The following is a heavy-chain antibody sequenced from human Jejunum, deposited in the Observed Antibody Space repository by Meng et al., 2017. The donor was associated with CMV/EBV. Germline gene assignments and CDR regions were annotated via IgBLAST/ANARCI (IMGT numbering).Heavy chain of an antibody. J-gene: IGHJ3*02. CDR2: IGTSGGTM. D-gene: IGHD2-2*02. Sequence: FSSYEMNWVRQAPGKGLEWVAYIGTSGGTMSYADSVKGRFTISRDNTKNSLYLQVDSLRAEDTAVYYCARDDCSSTSCYSKNVFDIWGQGTMVTVSS. V-gene: IGHV3-48*03. CDR1: FSSYE. CDR3: ARDDCSSTSCYSKNVFDI.